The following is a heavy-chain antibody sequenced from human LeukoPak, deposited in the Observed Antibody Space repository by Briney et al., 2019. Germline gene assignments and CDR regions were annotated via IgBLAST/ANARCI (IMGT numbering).Heavy chain of an antibody. J-gene: IGHJ4*02. D-gene: IGHD2-15*01. CDR3: ARGDCSGGSCYLSLTTIDY. CDR2: ISSSSSTI. V-gene: IGHV3-48*01. CDR1: GFTFSSYS. Sequence: GGSLRLSCAASGFTFSSYSMNWVRQAPGKGLEWLSYISSSSSTIYYADSVKGRFTISRDNAKNSLYLQMNSLRAEDTAVYYCARGDCSGGSCYLSLTTIDYWGQGTLVTISS.